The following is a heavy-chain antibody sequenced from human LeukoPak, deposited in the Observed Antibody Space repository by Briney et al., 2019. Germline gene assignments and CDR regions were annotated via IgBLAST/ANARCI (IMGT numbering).Heavy chain of an antibody. CDR3: ARESGSYLWRSWLNP. V-gene: IGHV4-59*01. D-gene: IGHD3-16*01. CDR1: GGSFSGYY. Sequence: SETLSLTCAVYGGSFSGYYWTWIRQPPGKGLEWIGNIYNSGNTNYNPFLKSRVTISVDTSKNQFSLKLNSVTAADTAVYYCARESGSYLWRSWLNPWGQGTLVTVPS. CDR2: IYNSGNT. J-gene: IGHJ5*02.